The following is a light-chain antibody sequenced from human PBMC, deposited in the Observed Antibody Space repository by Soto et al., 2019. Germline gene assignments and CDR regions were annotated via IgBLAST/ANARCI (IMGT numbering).Light chain of an antibody. Sequence: EIVMTQSPATLSVSPGERATLSCRASQSVSSNLAWYQQKPGQAPRLLIYGASTRATGIPARFSGSGSGTEFTLTFSSLQSEDFAVYHCQRYNNWPSFGQGTKVEIK. V-gene: IGKV3-15*01. CDR1: QSVSSN. CDR2: GAS. CDR3: QRYNNWPS. J-gene: IGKJ1*01.